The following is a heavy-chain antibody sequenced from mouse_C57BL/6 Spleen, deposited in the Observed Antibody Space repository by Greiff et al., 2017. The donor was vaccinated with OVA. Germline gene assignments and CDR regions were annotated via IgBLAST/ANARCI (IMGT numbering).Heavy chain of an antibody. J-gene: IGHJ4*01. D-gene: IGHD1-1*01. CDR2: ISYDGSN. V-gene: IGHV3-6*01. CDR3: ARATVPPAIRY. CDR1: GYSITSGYY. Sequence: EVQLQESGPGLVKPSQSLSLTCSVTGYSITSGYYWNWIRQFPGNKLEWMGYISYDGSNNYNPSLKNRISITRDTSKNQFFLKLNSVTTEDTATYYCARATVPPAIRYWGQGTSVTVSS.